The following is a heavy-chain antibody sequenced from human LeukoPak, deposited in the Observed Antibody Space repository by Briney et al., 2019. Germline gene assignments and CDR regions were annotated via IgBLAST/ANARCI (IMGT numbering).Heavy chain of an antibody. CDR2: IYYSGST. Sequence: SETLSLTCIVSGVSISSISSNNYHWGWIRQPPGKGLEWIGSIYYSGSTYYNPSLKSRVTISVDTSKNQFSLKLSSVPAADTALYYCAREMGVVTAHGIDVWGQGTTVTVPS. CDR3: AREMGVVTAHGIDV. D-gene: IGHD4-23*01. V-gene: IGHV4-39*02. CDR1: GVSISSISSNNYH. J-gene: IGHJ6*02.